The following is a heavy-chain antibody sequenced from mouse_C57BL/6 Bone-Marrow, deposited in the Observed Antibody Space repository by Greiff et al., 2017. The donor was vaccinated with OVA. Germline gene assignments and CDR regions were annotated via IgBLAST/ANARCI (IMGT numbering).Heavy chain of an antibody. D-gene: IGHD3-2*02. CDR2: IFPGSGST. CDR1: GYTFTDYY. CDR3: ARVRQLRLQRYFDV. J-gene: IGHJ1*03. V-gene: IGHV1-75*01. Sequence: QVQLKESGPELVKPGASVKISCKASGYTFTDYYINWVKQRPGQGLEWIGWIFPGSGSTYYNEKFKGKATLTVDKSSSTAYMLLSSLTSEDSAVYFCARVRQLRLQRYFDVWGTGTTVTVSS.